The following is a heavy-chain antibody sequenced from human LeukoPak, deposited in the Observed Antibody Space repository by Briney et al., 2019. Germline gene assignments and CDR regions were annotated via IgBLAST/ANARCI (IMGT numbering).Heavy chain of an antibody. CDR1: GYTFTSYG. D-gene: IGHD2-2*01. CDR2: INTNSGGT. J-gene: IGHJ4*02. Sequence: ASVKVSCKASGYTFTSYGISWVRQAPGQGLEWMGWINTNSGGTNYAQKFQGRVTLTRDTSISTVYMELSSLRSDDTAVYYCTRDRSYCTTSSCYGGFDYWGLGTLVTVSS. CDR3: TRDRSYCTTSSCYGGFDY. V-gene: IGHV1-2*02.